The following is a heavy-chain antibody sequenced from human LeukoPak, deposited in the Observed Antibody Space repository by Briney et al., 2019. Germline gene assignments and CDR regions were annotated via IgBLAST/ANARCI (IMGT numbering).Heavy chain of an antibody. D-gene: IGHD1-20*01. CDR2: ISAYNGNT. V-gene: IGHV1-18*01. CDR1: GGTFSSYA. CDR3: ASLTGTGAFDI. Sequence: ASVKVSCKASGGTFSSYAISLVRQAPGQGLEWMGWISAYNGNTNYAQKLQGRVTMTTDTSTSTAYMELRSLRSDDTAVYYCASLTGTGAFDIWGQGTMVTVSS. J-gene: IGHJ3*02.